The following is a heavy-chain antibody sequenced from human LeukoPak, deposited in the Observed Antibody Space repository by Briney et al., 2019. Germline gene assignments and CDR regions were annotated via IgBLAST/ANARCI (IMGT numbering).Heavy chain of an antibody. Sequence: ASVRVSCKASGYTFTSYDINWVRQATGQGLEWMGWMNPNSGNTGYAQKFQGRVTMTRNTSISTAYMELSSLRSEDTVVYYCARGPLGWLGQESVLFDYWGQGTLVTVSS. D-gene: IGHD6-19*01. V-gene: IGHV1-8*01. CDR3: ARGPLGWLGQESVLFDY. CDR2: MNPNSGNT. J-gene: IGHJ4*02. CDR1: GYTFTSYD.